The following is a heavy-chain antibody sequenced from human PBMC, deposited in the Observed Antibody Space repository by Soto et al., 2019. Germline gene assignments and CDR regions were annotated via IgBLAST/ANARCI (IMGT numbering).Heavy chain of an antibody. CDR1: GGSFSDYY. CDR3: ARGNWADY. J-gene: IGHJ4*02. Sequence: SETLSLTCAVYGGSFSDYYWSWIRQSPGKGLEWIGEINRSGSTNYNPSLKSRVTMSVDTSKSQFSLKFNSVTAADTAVYHCARGNWADYWGQGTLVTVSS. CDR2: INRSGST. D-gene: IGHD1-1*01. V-gene: IGHV4-34*01.